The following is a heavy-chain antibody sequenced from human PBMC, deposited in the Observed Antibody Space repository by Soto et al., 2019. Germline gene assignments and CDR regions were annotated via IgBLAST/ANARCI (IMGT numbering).Heavy chain of an antibody. CDR3: ARDVTSSTYYYLSPGGFDP. CDR2: IWYDGSNK. Sequence: PGGSLRLSCAASGFTFSSYGMHWVRQAPGKGLEWVAVIWYDGSNKYYADSVKGRFTISRDNSKNTLYLQMNSLRAEDTAVYYCARDVTSSTYYYLSPGGFDPWGQGTLVTVSS. V-gene: IGHV3-33*01. D-gene: IGHD3-22*01. J-gene: IGHJ5*02. CDR1: GFTFSSYG.